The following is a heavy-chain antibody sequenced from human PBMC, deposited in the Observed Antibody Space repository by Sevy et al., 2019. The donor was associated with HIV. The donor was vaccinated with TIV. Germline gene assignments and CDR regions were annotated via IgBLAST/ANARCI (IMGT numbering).Heavy chain of an antibody. CDR2: ISVSGGST. D-gene: IGHD4-17*01. V-gene: IGHV3-23*01. J-gene: IGHJ4*02. CDR3: ARDLPPSATTVPHFDC. Sequence: GGSLRLSCAASGFTFSIYAMSWVRQAPGKGLEWVSTISVSGGSTYYADSVKGRFTISRDNSKNTLYLQMNSLRAEDTAVYFCARDLPPSATTVPHFDCWGQGTLVTVSS. CDR1: GFTFSIYA.